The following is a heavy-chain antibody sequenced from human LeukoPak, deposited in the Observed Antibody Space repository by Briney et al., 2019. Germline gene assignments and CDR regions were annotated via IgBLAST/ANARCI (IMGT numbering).Heavy chain of an antibody. CDR2: TYYRSKWFN. CDR3: AGSASYFRY. J-gene: IGHJ4*02. CDR1: GDSVSSNSVA. Sequence: SQTLSLTCAISGDSVSSNSVAWNWIRHSPSRGLEWLGRTYYRSKWFNDYAPSVKSRITINPDTSKNQFSLQLNSVTPEDTGVYYCAGSASYFRYWDQGTLVTVSS. V-gene: IGHV6-1*01.